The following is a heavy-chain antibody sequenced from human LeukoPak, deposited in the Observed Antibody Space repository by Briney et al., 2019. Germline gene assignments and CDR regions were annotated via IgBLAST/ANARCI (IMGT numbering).Heavy chain of an antibody. J-gene: IGHJ4*02. Sequence: GGSLRLSCAASGFTVSSNYMSWVRQAPGKGLEWVSSISSSSSYIYYADSVKGRFTISRDNAKNSLYLQMNSLRAEDTAVYYCARVTRGSGSYGGLDYWGQGTLVTVSS. CDR2: ISSSSSYI. CDR1: GFTVSSNY. V-gene: IGHV3-21*01. CDR3: ARVTRGSGSYGGLDY. D-gene: IGHD3-10*01.